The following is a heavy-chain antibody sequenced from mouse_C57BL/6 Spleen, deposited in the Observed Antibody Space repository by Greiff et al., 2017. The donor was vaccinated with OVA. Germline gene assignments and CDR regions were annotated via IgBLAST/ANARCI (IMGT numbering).Heavy chain of an antibody. J-gene: IGHJ1*03. CDR1: GYTFTSYD. D-gene: IGHD2-3*01. Sequence: VHLVESGPELVKPGASVKLSCKASGYTFTSYDINWVKQRPGQGLEWIGWIYPRDGSTKYNEKFKGKATLTVDTSSSTAYMELHSLTSEDSAVYFCARSEDGYLWYFDVWGTGTTVTVSS. CDR3: ARSEDGYLWYFDV. CDR2: IYPRDGST. V-gene: IGHV1-85*01.